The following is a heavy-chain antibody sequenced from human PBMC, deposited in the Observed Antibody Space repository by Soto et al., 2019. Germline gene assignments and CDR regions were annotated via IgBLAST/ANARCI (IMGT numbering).Heavy chain of an antibody. D-gene: IGHD5-18*01. CDR3: ASSLLVGYGLEGESD. CDR1: GYTFTSYG. CDR2: ISAYNGNT. Sequence: QVQLVQSGAEVKKPGASVKVSCKASGYTFTSYGISLVRQAPGQGLEWMGWISAYNGNTNYVQKLQGRVTMTTDTSTSTAYMELRSLRSDDTAVYYCASSLLVGYGLEGESDWGQGTLVTVSS. V-gene: IGHV1-18*01. J-gene: IGHJ4*02.